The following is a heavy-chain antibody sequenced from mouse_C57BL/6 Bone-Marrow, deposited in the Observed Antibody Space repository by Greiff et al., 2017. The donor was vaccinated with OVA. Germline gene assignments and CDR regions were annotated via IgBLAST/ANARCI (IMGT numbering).Heavy chain of an antibody. CDR2: INPNNGGT. V-gene: IGHV1-22*01. CDR3: AGRSNPNFDV. CDR1: GSTFTDYN. Sequence: EVQLQQSGPELVKPGASVKMSCKASGSTFTDYNMHWVKQSHGKSLGWIGYINPNNGGTSYNQKFKGKATLTVNKSSSTAYMELRSLTSEDSAVYYCAGRSNPNFDVWGTGTTVTVSS. D-gene: IGHD2-5*01. J-gene: IGHJ1*03.